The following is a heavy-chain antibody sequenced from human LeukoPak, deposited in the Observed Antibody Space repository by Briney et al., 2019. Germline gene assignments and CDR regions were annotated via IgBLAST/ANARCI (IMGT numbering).Heavy chain of an antibody. J-gene: IGHJ4*02. Sequence: GGSPRLSCAASGFTFSSYAMSWVRQAPGKGLEWVSAISGSGGSTYYADSVKGRFTISRDNSKNTLYLQMDSLRAEDTAVYYCAKDIPPTAAAGLYYFDYWGQGTLVTVSS. V-gene: IGHV3-23*01. D-gene: IGHD6-13*01. CDR1: GFTFSSYA. CDR2: ISGSGGST. CDR3: AKDIPPTAAAGLYYFDY.